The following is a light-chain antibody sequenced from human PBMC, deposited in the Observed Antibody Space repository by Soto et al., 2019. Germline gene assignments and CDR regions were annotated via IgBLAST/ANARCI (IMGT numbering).Light chain of an antibody. CDR3: MSYTSSSEYV. CDR1: NSDVGGYNW. CDR2: DVS. Sequence: QSALTQPASVSGSPGQSITISCTGTNSDVGGYNWVSWYQQHPGKAPKLMVSDVSNRPSGVSDRFSGSKSGNTALLTITGHQAEDADDYYCMSYTSSSEYVFGSGTKLTVL. V-gene: IGLV2-14*03. J-gene: IGLJ1*01.